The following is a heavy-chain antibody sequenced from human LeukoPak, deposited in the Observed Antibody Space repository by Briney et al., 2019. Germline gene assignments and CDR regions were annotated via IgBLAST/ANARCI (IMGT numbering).Heavy chain of an antibody. Sequence: GGSLRLSCAASGFTFSSYAMSWVRQAPGKGLEWVSAISGSGGSTYYADSVKGRFTISRDNSKNTLYLQMNSLRAEDTAVYYCAKNDIVLMVYASYYFDYWGQGTLVTVSS. CDR3: AKNDIVLMVYASYYFDY. CDR2: ISGSGGST. CDR1: GFTFSSYA. D-gene: IGHD2-8*01. J-gene: IGHJ4*02. V-gene: IGHV3-23*01.